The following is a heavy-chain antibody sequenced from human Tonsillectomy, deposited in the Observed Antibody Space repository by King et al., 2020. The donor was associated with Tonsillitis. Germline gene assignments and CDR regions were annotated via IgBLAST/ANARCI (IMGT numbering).Heavy chain of an antibody. CDR3: AREAGGTLWFGESYYFDY. CDR2: IYTSGST. J-gene: IGHJ4*02. D-gene: IGHD3-10*01. CDR1: GGSISSYY. Sequence: QLQESGPGLVKPSETLSLTCTVSGGSISSYYWSWIRQPAGKGLEWIGRIYTSGSTNYNPSPKSRVTMSVDTSKNQFSLKLSSVTAADTAVYYCAREAGGTLWFGESYYFDYWGQGTLVTVSS. V-gene: IGHV4-4*07.